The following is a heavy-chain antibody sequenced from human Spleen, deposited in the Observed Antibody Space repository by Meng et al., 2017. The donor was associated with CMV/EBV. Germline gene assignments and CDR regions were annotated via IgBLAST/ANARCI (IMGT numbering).Heavy chain of an antibody. Sequence: GESLKISCAASGFVFSAYAMSWVRQAPGKGLEWVANIKQDGSEKYYVDSVKGRFTISRDNAKNSLYLQMNSLRAEDTAVYYCARETHNEFWNGYLYYGMDVWGQGTTVTVSS. J-gene: IGHJ6*02. CDR2: IKQDGSEK. V-gene: IGHV3-7*01. CDR1: GFVFSAYA. D-gene: IGHD3-3*01. CDR3: ARETHNEFWNGYLYYGMDV.